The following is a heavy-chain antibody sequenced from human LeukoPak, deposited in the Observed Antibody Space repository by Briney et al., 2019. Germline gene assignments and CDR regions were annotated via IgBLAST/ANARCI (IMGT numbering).Heavy chain of an antibody. CDR3: AKDLPPYYDFWSGSPVGTFDI. J-gene: IGHJ3*02. CDR2: ISGSGGST. D-gene: IGHD3-3*01. Sequence: QAGGSLRLSCAASGFTFSSYAMSWVRQAPGKGLEWVSAISGSGGSTYYADSVKGRFTISRDNSKNTLYLQMNSLRAEDTAVYYCAKDLPPYYDFWSGSPVGTFDIWGQGTMVTVSS. V-gene: IGHV3-23*01. CDR1: GFTFSSYA.